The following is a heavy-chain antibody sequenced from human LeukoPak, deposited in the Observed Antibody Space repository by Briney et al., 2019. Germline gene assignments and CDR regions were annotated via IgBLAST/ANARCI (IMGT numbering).Heavy chain of an antibody. J-gene: IGHJ3*02. CDR2: IRRKRNSYTT. D-gene: IGHD3-22*01. Sequence: GGSLRLFCVASGFTFSDYILDGVRQAPGKGLEWVGRIRRKRNSYTTEYAASVKGKFSISRDDLKKTLYLRMNSLQTEDTAVYHCSRDGAEGDNSAFDIWGPGTMVTVSS. V-gene: IGHV3-72*01. CDR3: SRDGAEGDNSAFDI. CDR1: GFTFSDYI.